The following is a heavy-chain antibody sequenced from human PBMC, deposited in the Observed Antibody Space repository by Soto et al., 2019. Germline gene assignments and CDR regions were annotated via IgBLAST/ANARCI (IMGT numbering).Heavy chain of an antibody. CDR1: GFTFSSYW. J-gene: IGHJ4*02. V-gene: IGHV3-7*01. D-gene: IGHD3-9*01. CDR2: IKQDSSDI. CDR3: ARGLLRYFDSSHPHYDY. Sequence: GGSLRLSCAASGFTFSSYWMSWVRQAPGKGLEWVANIKQDSSDIYYADSVKGRFTISRDNAKNSLYLQMNSLRAEDTAVYYCARGLLRYFDSSHPHYDYWGQGTLVTVSS.